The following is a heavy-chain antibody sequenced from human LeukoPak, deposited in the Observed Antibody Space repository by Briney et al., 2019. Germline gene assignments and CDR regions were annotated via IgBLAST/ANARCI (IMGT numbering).Heavy chain of an antibody. J-gene: IGHJ4*02. V-gene: IGHV3-48*04. CDR3: ARGTMASDF. Sequence: GGSLRLSCAASGFTFSSYSMNWVRQAPGKGLEWVSYISISGTTTFYVDSVKGRFTISRDNTKNSLYLQMNNLRAEDTAMYYCARGTMASDFWGQGTLVTVSS. D-gene: IGHD3-10*01. CDR2: ISISGTTT. CDR1: GFTFSSYS.